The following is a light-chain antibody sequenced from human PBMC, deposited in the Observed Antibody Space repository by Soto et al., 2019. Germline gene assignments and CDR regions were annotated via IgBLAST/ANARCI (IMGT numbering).Light chain of an antibody. CDR2: DVS. V-gene: IGLV2-14*01. Sequence: QSVRTQPASGSGAPGQSITISCTGTSSDVGGYNYVSWYQQHAGKAPKLMIYDVSNRPSGVSNRFSGSKSGNTASLTISGLQAEDEADYYCSSYTSSSIPYVFGTGTKVTVL. CDR3: SSYTSSSIPYV. J-gene: IGLJ1*01. CDR1: SSDVGGYNY.